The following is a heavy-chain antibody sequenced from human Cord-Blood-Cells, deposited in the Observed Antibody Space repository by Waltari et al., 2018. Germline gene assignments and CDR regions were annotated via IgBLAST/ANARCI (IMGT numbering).Heavy chain of an antibody. J-gene: IGHJ3*02. CDR3: ARVPFGHNAFDI. Sequence: EVQLVESGGGLVKPGGSLRLSCAASGFTFSSYSMNWVRQAPGKGLEWVSSISSSSSYIYYADSVKGRFTISRDNAKNSLYLQMNSLRAEDTAVYYCARVPFGHNAFDIWGQGTMVTVSS. CDR1: GFTFSSYS. D-gene: IGHD3-16*01. V-gene: IGHV3-21*01. CDR2: ISSSSSYI.